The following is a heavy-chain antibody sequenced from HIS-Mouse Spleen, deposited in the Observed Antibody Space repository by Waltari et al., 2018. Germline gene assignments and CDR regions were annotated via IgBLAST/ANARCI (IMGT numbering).Heavy chain of an antibody. Sequence: QLQLQESCPGLAKPSETLTLICTVAGGPISSSSYYWCWIRQPPGHGLGWIGSIYYSGSTYDNPSLKRRVTISVDTSQNQFSLKLSLVTAADTAVFYCAREIPYSSSWYDWYFDLWGRGTLVTVSS. J-gene: IGHJ2*01. CDR2: IYYSGST. V-gene: IGHV4-39*07. D-gene: IGHD6-13*01. CDR3: AREIPYSSSWYDWYFDL. CDR1: GGPISSSSYY.